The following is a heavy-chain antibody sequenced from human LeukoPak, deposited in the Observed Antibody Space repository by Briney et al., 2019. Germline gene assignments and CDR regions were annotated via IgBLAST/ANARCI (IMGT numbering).Heavy chain of an antibody. CDR2: INWNSGVT. D-gene: IGHD2-21*02. CDR1: GFTFDDYG. V-gene: IGHV3-20*04. J-gene: IGHJ1*01. CDR3: ARGDGPTVTADYFQN. Sequence: GGSLRLSGAASGFTFDDYGMRWVRRVSGKGLEWGSGINWNSGVTGYADSVKGRFNISRDNAKNSLFLEMNSLRDEDTAFYYCARGDGPTVTADYFQNWGQGTLVTVS.